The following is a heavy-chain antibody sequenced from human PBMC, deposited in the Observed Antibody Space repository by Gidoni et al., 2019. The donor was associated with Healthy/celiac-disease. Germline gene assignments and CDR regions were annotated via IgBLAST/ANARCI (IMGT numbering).Heavy chain of an antibody. V-gene: IGHV3-9*01. CDR3: AKDGGSSGYFTYYFDY. Sequence: EVQLVESGGGLVQPGRSLRLSCAASGFTFDDYAMHWVRQAPGKGLEWVSGISWNSGSIGYADSVKGRFTISRDNAKNSLYLQMNSLRAEDTALYYCAKDGGSSGYFTYYFDYWGQGTLVTVSS. CDR2: ISWNSGSI. D-gene: IGHD3-22*01. J-gene: IGHJ4*02. CDR1: GFTFDDYA.